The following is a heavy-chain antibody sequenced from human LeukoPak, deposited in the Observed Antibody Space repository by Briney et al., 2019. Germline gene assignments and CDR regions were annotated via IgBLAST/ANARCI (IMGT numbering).Heavy chain of an antibody. CDR1: GYTFTSYG. D-gene: IGHD2-2*01. CDR3: ARDHGSSTSRNWFDP. J-gene: IGHJ5*02. Sequence: ASVKVSCKASGYTFTSYGISWVRQAPGQGLEWMGWISAYNGNTNYAQKLQGRVTMTTDTSTSTAYMELRSLRSDDTAVYYCARDHGSSTSRNWFDPWGQGTLVTVSS. V-gene: IGHV1-18*01. CDR2: ISAYNGNT.